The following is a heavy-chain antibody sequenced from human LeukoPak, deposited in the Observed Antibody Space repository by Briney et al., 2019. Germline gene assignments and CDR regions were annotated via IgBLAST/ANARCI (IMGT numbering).Heavy chain of an antibody. CDR1: GGTFSSYA. J-gene: IGHJ5*02. V-gene: IGHV1-69*13. Sequence: ASVKVSCKASGGTFSSYAISWVRQAPGQGLEWMGGIIPIFGTANYAQKFQGRVTITADESTSTAYTELSSLRSEDTAVYYCAREREVVPAAKVWFDPWGQGTLVTVSS. CDR2: IIPIFGTA. D-gene: IGHD2-2*01. CDR3: AREREVVPAAKVWFDP.